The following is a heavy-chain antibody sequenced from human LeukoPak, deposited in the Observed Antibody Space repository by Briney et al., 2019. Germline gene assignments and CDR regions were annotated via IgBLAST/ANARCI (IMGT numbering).Heavy chain of an antibody. CDR2: IRYDGNNK. Sequence: GGSLRLSCAASGFTFSSYGMYWVRQAPGKGLEWVTFIRYDGNNKYYGDSVKGRFTISRDNSKNMVYLQMNSLRAEDTAVYYCARDLGTAMVIDFDYWGQGTLVTVSS. CDR1: GFTFSSYG. J-gene: IGHJ4*02. CDR3: ARDLGTAMVIDFDY. D-gene: IGHD5-18*01. V-gene: IGHV3-30*02.